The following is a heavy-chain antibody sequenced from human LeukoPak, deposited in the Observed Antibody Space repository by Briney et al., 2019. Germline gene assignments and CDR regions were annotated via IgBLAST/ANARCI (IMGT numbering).Heavy chain of an antibody. CDR2: IKNDGAVK. Sequence: PGGSLRLSCAASGFTFSYHWMTWVRQAPGKGLEWVANIKNDGAVKNYVDSVKGRFTISRDNAKNSLYLQMNSLRAEDTAVYYCARRYCSSTNCLAFDYWGQGTLVTVPS. V-gene: IGHV3-7*01. CDR1: GFTFSYHW. D-gene: IGHD2-2*01. J-gene: IGHJ4*02. CDR3: ARRYCSSTNCLAFDY.